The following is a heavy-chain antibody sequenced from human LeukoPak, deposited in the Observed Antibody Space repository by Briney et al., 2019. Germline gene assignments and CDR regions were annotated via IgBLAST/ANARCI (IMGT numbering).Heavy chain of an antibody. Sequence: SETLSLTCTVSGGSISSYYWSWIRQPPGKGLEWIGEINHSGSTNYNPSLKSRVTISVDTSKNQFSLKLSSVTAADTAVYYCARAPTIVYSSSWCGWFDPWGQGTLVTVSP. CDR1: GGSISSYY. V-gene: IGHV4-34*01. D-gene: IGHD6-13*01. CDR2: INHSGST. CDR3: ARAPTIVYSSSWCGWFDP. J-gene: IGHJ5*02.